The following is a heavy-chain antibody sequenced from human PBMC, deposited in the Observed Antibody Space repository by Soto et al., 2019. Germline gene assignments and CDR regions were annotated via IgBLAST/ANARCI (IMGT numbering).Heavy chain of an antibody. CDR1: GITFTTYA. CDR3: ARDLLLSRGYDLNAFDI. D-gene: IGHD5-12*01. J-gene: IGHJ3*02. V-gene: IGHV3-74*01. Sequence: PGGSLRLSCAASGITFTTYAMSWVRQAPGKGLVWVSPINTNSRDTSYADSVKGRFTISRDNAKNTLYLQMNSLRAEDTAVYYCARDLLLSRGYDLNAFDIWGQGTMVTVSS. CDR2: INTNSRDT.